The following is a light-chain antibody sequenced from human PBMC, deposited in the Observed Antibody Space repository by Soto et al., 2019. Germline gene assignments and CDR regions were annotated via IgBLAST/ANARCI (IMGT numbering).Light chain of an antibody. J-gene: IGKJ1*01. Sequence: DIQMTQSPSSLSATVGDRVTITCRASQSISSWLAWYQQKPGKAPKLLIYAASILQSGVPSRFSGSGSGTDYTITIISLLHQDFATYYCQQSYGTPPTFGQGSMVDIK. V-gene: IGKV1-39*01. CDR2: AAS. CDR1: QSISSW. CDR3: QQSYGTPPT.